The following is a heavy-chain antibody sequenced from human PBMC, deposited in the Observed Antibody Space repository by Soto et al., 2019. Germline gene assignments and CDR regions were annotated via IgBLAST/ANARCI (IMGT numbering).Heavy chain of an antibody. V-gene: IGHV3-30*18. D-gene: IGHD2-21*01. CDR2: ISAGGNTK. J-gene: IGHJ4*02. CDR1: GFTLSNIG. CDR3: AKESGGERYAADFGL. Sequence: QVQLVESGGGVVQPGTSLRLACAASGFTLSNIGMQWVRQAPGKGLERVAVISAGGNTKHYADSVKGRFTISRDNSKNTLFLQMNSLRTEGTAVYYCAKESGGERYAADFGLWGQGTLVNVSA.